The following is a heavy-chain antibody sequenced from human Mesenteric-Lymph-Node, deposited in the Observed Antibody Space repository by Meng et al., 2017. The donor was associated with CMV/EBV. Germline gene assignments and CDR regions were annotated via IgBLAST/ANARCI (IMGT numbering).Heavy chain of an antibody. CDR1: GGSISSSSYY. J-gene: IGHJ5*02. Sequence: SETLSLTCTVSGGSISSSSYYWGWIRQPPGKGLEWIGSIYYSGSTYYNPSLKSRVTISVDTSKNQFSLKLSSVTAADTAVYYCARCLYYDFWSGPFDPWGQGTLVTV. CDR3: ARCLYYDFWSGPFDP. D-gene: IGHD3-3*01. CDR2: IYYSGST. V-gene: IGHV4-39*07.